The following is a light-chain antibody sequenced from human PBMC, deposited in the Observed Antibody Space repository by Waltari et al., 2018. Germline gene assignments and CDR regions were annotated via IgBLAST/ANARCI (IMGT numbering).Light chain of an antibody. CDR1: SSNIGSNF. Sequence: QSVLTQPPSASGTPGQTVNIACSGSSSNIGSNFVYWYQQLPGTAPKLLIYRNNQRPSGGPDRFSGSKSGTSASLAISGLRSEDEADYYCAAWDDSLYEVFGGGTKLTVL. CDR2: RNN. CDR3: AAWDDSLYEV. V-gene: IGLV1-47*01. J-gene: IGLJ3*02.